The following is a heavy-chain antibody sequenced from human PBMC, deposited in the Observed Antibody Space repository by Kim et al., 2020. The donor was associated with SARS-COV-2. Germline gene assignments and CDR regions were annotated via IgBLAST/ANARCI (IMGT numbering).Heavy chain of an antibody. Sequence: ASVKVSCKASGYTFTGYYMHWVRQAPGQGLEWMGWINPNSGGTNYAQKFQGRVTMTRDTSISTAYMELSRLRSDDTAVYYCARLVGATWSFSFDYWGQGTLVTVSS. CDR1: GYTFTGYY. V-gene: IGHV1-2*02. CDR2: INPNSGGT. D-gene: IGHD1-26*01. J-gene: IGHJ4*02. CDR3: ARLVGATWSFSFDY.